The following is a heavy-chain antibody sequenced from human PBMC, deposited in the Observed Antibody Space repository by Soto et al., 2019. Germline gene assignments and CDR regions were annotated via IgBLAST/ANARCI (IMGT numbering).Heavy chain of an antibody. D-gene: IGHD3-10*01. J-gene: IGHJ4*02. CDR3: AKDNGLGFGPGVTTDFGY. Sequence: WIRQAPGKGLEWVAVISYDGSNKYYADSVKGRFTISRDNSKNTLYLQMNSLRAEDTAVYYCAKDNGLGFGPGVTTDFGYWGQGTLVTVSS. CDR2: ISYDGSNK. V-gene: IGHV3-30*18.